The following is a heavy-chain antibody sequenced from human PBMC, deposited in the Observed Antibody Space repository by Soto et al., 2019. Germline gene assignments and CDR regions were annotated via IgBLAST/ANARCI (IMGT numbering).Heavy chain of an antibody. CDR1: GYTFTGYY. CDR2: INPNSSGHI. V-gene: IGHV1-2*02. CDR3: VRERGLSSFYGMDV. J-gene: IGHJ6*02. Sequence: ASVKVSCKASGYTFTGYYMHWVRQAPVQGLEWMGWINPNSSGHIYYADSVKGRFTISRDNARNSLYLQMNSLRAEDTAVYYCVRERGLSSFYGMDVWGQGTTVTVSS. D-gene: IGHD3-10*01.